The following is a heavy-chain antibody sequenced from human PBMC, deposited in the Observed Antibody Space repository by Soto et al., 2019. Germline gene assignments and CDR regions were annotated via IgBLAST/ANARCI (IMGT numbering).Heavy chain of an antibody. Sequence: SETLSLTCTVSGDCVTSESHYWGWIRQPPGKGLESIANIYYDGNTYYNPSLKGRVTISLDTSKNQFSLRLNSVTAADTAVYYCARSSIKPQVFMYPFDSWSQGTLVTVSS. CDR1: GDCVTSESHY. CDR3: ARSSIKPQVFMYPFDS. J-gene: IGHJ4*02. CDR2: IYYDGNT. V-gene: IGHV4-39*01. D-gene: IGHD3-3*01.